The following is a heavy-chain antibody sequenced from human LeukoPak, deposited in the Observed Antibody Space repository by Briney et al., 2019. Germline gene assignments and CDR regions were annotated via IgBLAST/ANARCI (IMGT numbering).Heavy chain of an antibody. Sequence: PGGSLRLSCAASGFTFSSYWMHWVRQAPGKGLVWVSRNNSDGSSTSYADSVKGRFTISRDNAKNTLYLQMNSLRAEDTAVYYCARAPPEGSSYMDVWGKGTTVTFSS. D-gene: IGHD1-14*01. CDR2: NNSDGSST. V-gene: IGHV3-74*01. CDR1: GFTFSSYW. CDR3: ARAPPEGSSYMDV. J-gene: IGHJ6*03.